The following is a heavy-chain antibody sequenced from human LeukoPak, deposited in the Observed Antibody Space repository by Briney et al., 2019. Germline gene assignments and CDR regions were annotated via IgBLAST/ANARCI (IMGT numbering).Heavy chain of an antibody. D-gene: IGHD6-25*01. CDR1: GYSFTNFW. J-gene: IGHJ4*02. CDR3: ARTRTLSAPPDY. V-gene: IGHV5-51*01. CDR2: IDPSDPDA. Sequence: GESLKISCKGSGYSFTNFWIAWVRQMPGKGLEWVGIIDPSDPDARYSPSFQGQVTISADKSISTAYLQWSSLKASDTAIYYCARTRTLSAPPDYWGQGTLITVS.